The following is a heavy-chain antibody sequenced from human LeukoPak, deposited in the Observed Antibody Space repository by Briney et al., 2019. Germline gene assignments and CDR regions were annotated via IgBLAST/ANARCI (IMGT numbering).Heavy chain of an antibody. Sequence: PGGSLRLSCAASGFTFSSYWMSWVRQAPGKGLEWVANIKQDGSEKYYVDSVKGRFTISRDNAKNSLYLQMNSLRAEDTAVYYCARGYSSSWTGYYYYYMDVWGKGTTVTVSS. J-gene: IGHJ6*03. CDR2: IKQDGSEK. CDR1: GFTFSSYW. CDR3: ARGYSSSWTGYYYYYMDV. V-gene: IGHV3-7*01. D-gene: IGHD6-13*01.